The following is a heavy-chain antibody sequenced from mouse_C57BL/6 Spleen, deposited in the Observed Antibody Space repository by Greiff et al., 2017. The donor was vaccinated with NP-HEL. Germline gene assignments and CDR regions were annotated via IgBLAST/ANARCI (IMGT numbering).Heavy chain of an antibody. D-gene: IGHD2-4*01. V-gene: IGHV1-78*01. J-gene: IGHJ4*01. Sequence: QVQLQQPDAELVKPGASVKISCKVSGYTFTDHTIHWMKQRPEQGLEWIGYIYPRDGSTKYNEKFKGKATLTADKSSSTAYMQLNSLTSEDSAVYFCARGDYDYDEYYAMDYWGQGTSVTVSS. CDR1: GYTFTDHT. CDR3: ARGDYDYDEYYAMDY. CDR2: IYPRDGST.